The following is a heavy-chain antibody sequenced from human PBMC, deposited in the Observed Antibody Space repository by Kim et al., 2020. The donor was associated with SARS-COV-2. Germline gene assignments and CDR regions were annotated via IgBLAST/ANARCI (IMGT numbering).Heavy chain of an antibody. CDR3: ARAASSGWYRNAFDI. V-gene: IGHV3-21*01. D-gene: IGHD6-19*01. J-gene: IGHJ3*02. CDR1: GFTFSSYS. CDR2: ISSSSSYI. Sequence: GGSLRLSCAASGFTFSSYSMNWVRQAPGKGLEWVSSISSSSSYIYYADSVKGRFTISRDNAKNSLYLQMNSLRAEDTAVYYCARAASSGWYRNAFDIWGQGTMVTVSS.